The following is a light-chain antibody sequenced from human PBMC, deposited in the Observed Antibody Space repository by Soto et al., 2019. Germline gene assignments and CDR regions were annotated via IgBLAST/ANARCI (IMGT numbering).Light chain of an antibody. CDR3: QHLNYYPYT. V-gene: IGKV1-9*01. J-gene: IGKJ2*01. CDR1: QDISNY. Sequence: DIQLTQSPSFLSAAVGDRVTIICRASQDISNYLAWYQQKPGKAPKLLIFGAFTLQSGVPSRFSGSGSGTKFTLTISSLQPEDFAIYYCQHLNYYPYTFGQGTKLEIK. CDR2: GAF.